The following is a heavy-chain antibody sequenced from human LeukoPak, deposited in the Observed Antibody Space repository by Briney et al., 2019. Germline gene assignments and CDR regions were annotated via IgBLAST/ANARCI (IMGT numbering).Heavy chain of an antibody. CDR2: ISWNSGGM. V-gene: IGHV3-9*01. D-gene: IGHD3-10*01. CDR3: GKDIGYGSGSYCDY. CDR1: GFTFDDYT. Sequence: GGSLRLSCAASGFTFDDYTMHWVRQAPGKGLEWVSGISWNSGGMGYADSVKGRFTISRDNAKNSLYLQMNSLRAGDTALYYCGKDIGYGSGSYCDYWGQGTLVTVSS. J-gene: IGHJ4*02.